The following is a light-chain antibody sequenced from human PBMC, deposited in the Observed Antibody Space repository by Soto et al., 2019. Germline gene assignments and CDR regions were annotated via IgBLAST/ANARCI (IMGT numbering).Light chain of an antibody. V-gene: IGKV3-11*01. Sequence: EIVLTQSPATLSLSPGERATLSCRASQSISSHLAWYQQKPGQAPRLLICDASNRATGIPARFSGSGSGTAFTLTISRLEPQDFAVYYCQQRNSWPLTFGQGTKVELK. J-gene: IGKJ1*01. CDR2: DAS. CDR3: QQRNSWPLT. CDR1: QSISSH.